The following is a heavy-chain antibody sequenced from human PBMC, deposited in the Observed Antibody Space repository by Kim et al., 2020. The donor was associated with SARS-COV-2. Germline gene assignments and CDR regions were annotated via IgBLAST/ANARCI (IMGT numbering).Heavy chain of an antibody. J-gene: IGHJ6*02. D-gene: IGHD2-15*01. CDR2: ISSYSSYI. Sequence: GGSPRLSCAASGFSFSSYSMNWVRQAPGKGLEWVSSISSYSSYIYYADSLKGRFTISRDNAKNLLYLQMNSLRAEDTAVYWCARGGSPADEGGYYYGMDVWGQGTTVTVSS. CDR3: ARGGSPADEGGYYYGMDV. CDR1: GFSFSSYS. V-gene: IGHV3-21*01.